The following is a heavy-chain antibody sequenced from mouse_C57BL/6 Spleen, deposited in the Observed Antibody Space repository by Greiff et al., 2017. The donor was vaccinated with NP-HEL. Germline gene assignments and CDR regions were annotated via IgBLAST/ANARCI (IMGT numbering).Heavy chain of an antibody. Sequence: VQLQQSGPGLVQPSQSLSITCTVSGFSLTSYGVHWVRQSPGKGLEWLGVIWSGGSTDYTAAFISRLSISKDNSNSQVFFKMNILQADDTAIYYCARKGNYYAMDYWGQGTSVTVSS. D-gene: IGHD2-1*01. CDR1: GFSLTSYG. V-gene: IGHV2-2*01. CDR2: IWSGGST. CDR3: ARKGNYYAMDY. J-gene: IGHJ4*01.